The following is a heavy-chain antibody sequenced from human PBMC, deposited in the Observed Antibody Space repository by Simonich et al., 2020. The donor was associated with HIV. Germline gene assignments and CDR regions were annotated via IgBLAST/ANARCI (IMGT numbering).Heavy chain of an antibody. D-gene: IGHD1-26*01. J-gene: IGHJ3*02. CDR2: GKPNSGGT. CDR1: GYTFTDYN. Sequence: QVQLVQSGAEVKKPGASVKVSCKASGYTFTDYNIHWVRQAPGQGLEWIGRGKPNSGGTDYPQKVQGRVTMTRDKSITTAYMELSRLRSDDTAFYYCATHGPGSYSSALDIWGQGTMVTVSS. CDR3: ATHGPGSYSSALDI. V-gene: IGHV1-2*06.